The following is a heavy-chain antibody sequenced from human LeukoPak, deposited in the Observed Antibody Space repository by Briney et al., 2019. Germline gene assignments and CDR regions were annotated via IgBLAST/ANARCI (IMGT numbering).Heavy chain of an antibody. CDR1: GFTFSSYA. CDR2: ISYDGSNK. J-gene: IGHJ4*02. CDR3: ARENTAMATNDY. Sequence: GGSLRLSCAASGFTFSSYAMHWVRQAPGKGLEWVAVISYDGSNKYYADSVKGRFTISRDNAKNSLYLQMNSLRAEDTAVYSCARENTAMATNDYWGQGTLVTVSS. V-gene: IGHV3-30-3*01. D-gene: IGHD5-18*01.